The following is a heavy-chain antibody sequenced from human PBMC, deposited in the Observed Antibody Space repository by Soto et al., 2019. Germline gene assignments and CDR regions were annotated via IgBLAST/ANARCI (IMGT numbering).Heavy chain of an antibody. V-gene: IGHV4-38-2*01. J-gene: IGHJ5*02. CDR3: ARAYGSGSYDCFDP. CDR1: GYSISSGDY. CDR2: MYHSGST. Sequence: PSETLSLTCGVSGYSISSGDYGGCIRQSPGKGLEWIGTMYHSGSTYYNPSLKSRVTISVDTFNNQFSLNLRSVTAADTALYYCARAYGSGSYDCFDPWGQGTQVTVSS. D-gene: IGHD3-10*01.